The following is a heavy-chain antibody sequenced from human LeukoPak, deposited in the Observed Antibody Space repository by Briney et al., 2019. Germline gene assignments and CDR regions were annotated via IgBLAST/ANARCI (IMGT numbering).Heavy chain of an antibody. D-gene: IGHD4-17*01. J-gene: IGHJ4*02. V-gene: IGHV3-30*03. Sequence: GGSLRLSCAASGFTFSSYGMHWVRQAPGKGLEWVAVISYDGSNTYYADSVKGRFTISRDNSKNSLYLQMNSLRAGDTAVYYCVRRYGDYVGSFEYWGQGTQVTVSS. CDR3: VRRYGDYVGSFEY. CDR2: ISYDGSNT. CDR1: GFTFSSYG.